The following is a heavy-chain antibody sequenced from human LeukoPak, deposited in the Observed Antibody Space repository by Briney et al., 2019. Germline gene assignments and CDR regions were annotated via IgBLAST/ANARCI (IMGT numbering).Heavy chain of an antibody. D-gene: IGHD6-13*01. CDR3: ARGPKAAAWYMVDY. J-gene: IGHJ4*02. CDR2: ISYDGSNK. Sequence: GRSLRLSCAASGFTFSSYAMHWVRQAPGKGLEWVAVISYDGSNKYYADSVKGRFTISRDNSKNTLYLQMNSLRAEDTAVYYCARGPKAAAWYMVDYWGQGTLVTVSS. CDR1: GFTFSSYA. V-gene: IGHV3-30*04.